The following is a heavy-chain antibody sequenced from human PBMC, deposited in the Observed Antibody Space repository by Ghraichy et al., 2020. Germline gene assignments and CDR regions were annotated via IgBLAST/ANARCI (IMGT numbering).Heavy chain of an antibody. J-gene: IGHJ4*02. V-gene: IGHV3-23*01. CDR3: AKSPGDLGSLFDD. Sequence: GGSLRLSCAASGFTFKNYGMSWVRQAPGKGLEWVSAIGGRGGDIQYADSVKGRFTISRDNSKSILYLQLNSLRVEDTAVYYCAKSPGDLGSLFDDWGQGTLVTVSS. D-gene: IGHD2-21*01. CDR2: IGGRGGDI. CDR1: GFTFKNYG.